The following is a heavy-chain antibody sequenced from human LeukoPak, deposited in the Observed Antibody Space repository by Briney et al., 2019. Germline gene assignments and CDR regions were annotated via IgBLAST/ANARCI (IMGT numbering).Heavy chain of an antibody. CDR1: GFTFSSYW. V-gene: IGHV3-7*01. CDR3: ARDSSSWYSSWFDP. CDR2: IKQDGSEK. J-gene: IGHJ5*02. D-gene: IGHD6-13*01. Sequence: PGGSLRLSCAASGFTFSSYWMSWVRQAPGKGLEWVANIKQDGSEKYYVDSVKGRFTISRDNAKNSLYLQMNSLRAEDTAVYYCARDSSSWYSSWFDPWGQGTLVTVSS.